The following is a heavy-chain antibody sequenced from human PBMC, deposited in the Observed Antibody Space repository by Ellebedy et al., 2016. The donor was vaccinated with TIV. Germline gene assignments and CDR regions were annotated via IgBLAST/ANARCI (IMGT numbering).Heavy chain of an antibody. CDR3: ARDRDWGGFDY. D-gene: IGHD3-10*01. CDR1: GLTFSNYW. V-gene: IGHV3-7*01. J-gene: IGHJ4*02. CDR2: IKQDGSDK. Sequence: GESLKISCVDSGLTFSNYWMSWVRQAPGRGLEWLANIKQDGSDKNYVDSVKGRFTISRDNAKKSLYLQMDSLRADDTAVYFCARDRDWGGFDYWGQGTLMTVSS.